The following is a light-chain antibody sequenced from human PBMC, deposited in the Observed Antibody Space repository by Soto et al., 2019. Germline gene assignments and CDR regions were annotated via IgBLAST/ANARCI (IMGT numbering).Light chain of an antibody. J-gene: IGKJ1*01. CDR3: QQYVNSYSWA. V-gene: IGKV3-20*01. CDR2: GAS. CDR1: QSVSTNY. Sequence: EVVLTQSPATLSLSPGERATLSCRASQSVSTNYLTWYQQKPGQAPRLLIYGASNRATGVAARCSGSGSGSTLTIIINILENEDLAVYCGQQYVNSYSWASGHGTKVEI.